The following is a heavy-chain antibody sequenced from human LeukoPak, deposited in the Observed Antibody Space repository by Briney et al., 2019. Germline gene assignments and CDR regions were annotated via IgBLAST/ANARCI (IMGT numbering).Heavy chain of an antibody. D-gene: IGHD3-10*01. CDR3: ARTSLGGAWFDP. Sequence: SQTLSLTCTVSGVSISSGDYYWSWIRQPPGKGLEWIGYIYYNGSTYYNPSLKNRVTISVDTSKNQFSLKLSSVTAADTAVYYCARTSLGGAWFDPWGQGTLVTVSS. CDR1: GVSISSGDYY. CDR2: IYYNGST. V-gene: IGHV4-30-4*08. J-gene: IGHJ5*02.